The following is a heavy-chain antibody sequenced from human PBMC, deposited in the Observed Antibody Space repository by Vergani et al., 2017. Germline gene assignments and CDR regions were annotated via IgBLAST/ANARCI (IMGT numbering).Heavy chain of an antibody. V-gene: IGHV4-34*01. CDR1: GGSFSGYY. J-gene: IGHJ4*02. CDR2: INHSGST. CDR3: SRGKEGVVAATFDY. Sequence: QVQLQQWGAGLLKPSETLSLTCAVYGGSFSGYYWSWIRQPPGKGLGWIGEINHSGSTNYNPALNSRVTISVDTSKNQFSLKLSCVTAADTAVYYCSRGKEGVVAATFDYWGEGTLVTVSS. D-gene: IGHD2-15*01.